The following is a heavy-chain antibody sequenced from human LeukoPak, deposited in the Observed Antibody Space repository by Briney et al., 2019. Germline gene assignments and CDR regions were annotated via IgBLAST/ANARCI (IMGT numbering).Heavy chain of an antibody. J-gene: IGHJ5*02. D-gene: IGHD3-22*01. CDR2: IYYSGST. V-gene: IGHV4-59*01. CDR1: GGSISPYY. Sequence: PSETLPLTCTVSGGSISPYYWSWIRLPPGKGLEWIGYIYYSGSTNYNPSLKSRVTMSVDTSKNQFSLRLSSVTAADTAVYYCAGHDSTGYYHWGQGTLVTVSS. CDR3: AGHDSTGYYH.